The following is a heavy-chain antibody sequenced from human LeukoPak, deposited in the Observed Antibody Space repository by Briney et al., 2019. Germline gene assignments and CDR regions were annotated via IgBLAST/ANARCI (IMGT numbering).Heavy chain of an antibody. Sequence: ASVKVSCKASGYTSTSHGISWVRQAPGQGLEWMGWINSNSADTNYAQNFQGRVTMTRDTSISTAYMELSRLRSDDTALYYCARIGISARGTNFHHWGQGTLVTVSS. D-gene: IGHD6-13*01. CDR1: GYTSTSHG. V-gene: IGHV1-2*02. CDR2: INSNSADT. J-gene: IGHJ1*01. CDR3: ARIGISARGTNFHH.